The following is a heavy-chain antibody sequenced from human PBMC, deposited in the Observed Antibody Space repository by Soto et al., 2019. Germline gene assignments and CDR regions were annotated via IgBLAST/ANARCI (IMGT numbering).Heavy chain of an antibody. J-gene: IGHJ6*03. V-gene: IGHV3-48*01. CDR2: ISSSSSTI. CDR3: ARAPGFRRHCSSTSCPGYYYYYMDV. D-gene: IGHD2-2*01. Sequence: EVQLVESGGGLVQPGGSLRLSCAASGFTFSSYSMNWVRQAPGKGLEWVSCISSSSSTIYYADSVKGRFTISRDNAKNSLYLQMNSLRAEDTAVYYCARAPGFRRHCSSTSCPGYYYYYMDVWGKGTTVTVSS. CDR1: GFTFSSYS.